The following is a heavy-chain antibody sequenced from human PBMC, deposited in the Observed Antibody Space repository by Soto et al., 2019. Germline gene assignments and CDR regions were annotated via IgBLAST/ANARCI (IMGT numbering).Heavy chain of an antibody. CDR3: ARVVQFYDSSGYSFYYFDY. CDR1: GDSINSADYY. D-gene: IGHD3-22*01. CDR2: IYYSRSD. V-gene: IGHV4-30-4*01. Sequence: SETLSLTCTVSGDSINSADYYWSWLRQPPGEGLGWIGYIYYSRSDYYNPSLGRRATITIDTSRNQFSLNLMSVTAADTAVYYCARVVQFYDSSGYSFYYFDYWGQGALVTVSS. J-gene: IGHJ4*02.